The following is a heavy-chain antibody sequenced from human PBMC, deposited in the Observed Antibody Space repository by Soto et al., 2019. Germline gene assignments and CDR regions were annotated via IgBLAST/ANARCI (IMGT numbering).Heavy chain of an antibody. CDR3: VREFAPGSPNYDY. J-gene: IGHJ4*02. CDR1: GFTFSSYA. D-gene: IGHD3-10*01. Sequence: GGSLRLSCAASGFTFSSYAMGWVRQAPGKGLEWVSTLTRSGTTPYAESVRGRFTISGDNSKNTLYPQMDDLRAEDTAVYYCVREFAPGSPNYDYWGLGTLVTVSS. V-gene: IGHV3-23*01. CDR2: LTRSGTT.